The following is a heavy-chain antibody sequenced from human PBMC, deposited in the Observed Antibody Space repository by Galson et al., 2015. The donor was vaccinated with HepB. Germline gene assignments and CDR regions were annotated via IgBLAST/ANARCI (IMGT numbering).Heavy chain of an antibody. V-gene: IGHV3-33*01. D-gene: IGHD3-3*01. CDR1: GFTFSSYG. CDR3: ARDVGIFGVVIGVDY. Sequence: SLRLSCAASGFTFSSYGMHWVRQAPGKGLEWVAVIWYDGSNKYYADSVKGRFTISRDNSKNTLYLQMNSLRAEDTAVYYCARDVGIFGVVIGVDYWGQGTLVTVSS. CDR2: IWYDGSNK. J-gene: IGHJ4*02.